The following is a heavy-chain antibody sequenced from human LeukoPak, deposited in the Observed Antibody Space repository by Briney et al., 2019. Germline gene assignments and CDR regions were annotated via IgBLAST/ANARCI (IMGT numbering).Heavy chain of an antibody. J-gene: IGHJ4*02. D-gene: IGHD3-10*01. CDR3: AKDSESYGSGSYFIYYFDY. CDR1: GFTFSSYG. Sequence: PGGSLRLSCAASGFTFSSYGMHWVGQAPGKGLEWGAFIRYDGSNKYYADSVKGRFTISRDNSKNTLYLQMNSLRAEDTAVYYCAKDSESYGSGSYFIYYFDYWGQGTLVTVSS. V-gene: IGHV3-30*02. CDR2: IRYDGSNK.